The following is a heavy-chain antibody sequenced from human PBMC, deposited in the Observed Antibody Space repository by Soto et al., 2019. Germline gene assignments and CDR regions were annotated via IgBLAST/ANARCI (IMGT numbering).Heavy chain of an antibody. V-gene: IGHV1-3*01. CDR2: INGGNGNT. CDR3: AGSSGGGYSVAPDQ. CDR1: GYTLTNYV. D-gene: IGHD2-21*01. Sequence: QVQLVQSGAEAKKPGASVKLSCRASGYTLTNYVIHWVRQAPGQRLEWMGWINGGNGNTKYSPNFQGRVTITRDTXXRTTYMEVNSLTPEATAVYYCAGSSGGGYSVAPDQWGQGTLVTVSS. J-gene: IGHJ4*02.